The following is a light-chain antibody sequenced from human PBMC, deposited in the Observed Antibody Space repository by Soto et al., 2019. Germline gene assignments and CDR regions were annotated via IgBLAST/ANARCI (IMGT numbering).Light chain of an antibody. J-gene: IGKJ1*01. CDR3: QQYNTYPWT. Sequence: DIQMTQSPSTLSASVGDRVTITCRASQSISSWLAWYQQKPGKAPKLLIYKASSLESGVPSRFSGSGSGTMFTLTISSLQPDDFATYYCQQYNTYPWTFGQGTKWIS. CDR1: QSISSW. V-gene: IGKV1-5*03. CDR2: KAS.